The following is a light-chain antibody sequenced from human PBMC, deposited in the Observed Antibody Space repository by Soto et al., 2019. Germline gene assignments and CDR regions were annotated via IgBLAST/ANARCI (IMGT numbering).Light chain of an antibody. CDR2: WAS. J-gene: IGKJ2*01. V-gene: IGKV4-1*01. CDR1: QSVLYSSNNKNY. CDR3: KQYYSTPPYT. Sequence: DIVMTQSPDSLAVSLGERATINCKSSQSVLYSSNNKNYLAWYQQKPGQPPKLLIYWASTRESGVPDRFSGSGYGTDFTITISSMQAEDVAVYYCKQYYSTPPYTFGQGTKLEIK.